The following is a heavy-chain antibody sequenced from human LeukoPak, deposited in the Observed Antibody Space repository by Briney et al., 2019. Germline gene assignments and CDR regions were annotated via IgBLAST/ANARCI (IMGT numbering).Heavy chain of an antibody. CDR2: IYTSGST. CDR3: ARESKSYDGSGFYHDY. Sequence: PSETLSLTCVVSGGSIRNFFWGWIRQPAGKGLEWIGRIYTSGSTDYNPSLRSRVTMSVDTSRNQFSLKLTSVTAADTAVYYCARESKSYDGSGFYHDYWGQGTLVAVSS. J-gene: IGHJ4*02. V-gene: IGHV4-4*07. CDR1: GGSIRNFF. D-gene: IGHD3-22*01.